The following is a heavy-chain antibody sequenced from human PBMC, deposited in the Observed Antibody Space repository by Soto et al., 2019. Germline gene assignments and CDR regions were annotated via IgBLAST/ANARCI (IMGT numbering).Heavy chain of an antibody. CDR1: GLSFSSYA. J-gene: IGHJ4*02. D-gene: IGHD3-9*01. V-gene: IGHV3-23*01. CDR3: APYPIRLTGYYTPNDY. Sequence: GGRRRVYCGASGLSFSSYAMNWVRQAPGKGLEWVSAISGSGGSTYYADSVKGRFTISRDNSKNTLYLQMNSLRAEDTAVYYCAPYPIRLTGYYTPNDYWGQGTLVTVSS. CDR2: ISGSGGST.